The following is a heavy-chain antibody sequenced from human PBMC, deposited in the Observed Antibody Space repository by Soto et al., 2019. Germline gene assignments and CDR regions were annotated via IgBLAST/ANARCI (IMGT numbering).Heavy chain of an antibody. D-gene: IGHD3-10*01. J-gene: IGHJ4*02. CDR2: VSTNNGNT. CDR1: GYTFTYYG. CDR3: ARDIIYGSGSCDY. Sequence: QVQLLQSGAEVKKPGASVKVSCKASGYTFTYYGITWVRQAPGQGLGWMGWVSTNNGNTNYAQRLQGRVTMTTDTSTSTAYMELRSLRSDDTAVYYCARDIIYGSGSCDYWGQGTLVTVSS. V-gene: IGHV1-18*01.